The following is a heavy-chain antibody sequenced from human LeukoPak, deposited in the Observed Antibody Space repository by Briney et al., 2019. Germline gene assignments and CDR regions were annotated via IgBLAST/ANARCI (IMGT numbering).Heavy chain of an antibody. Sequence: GGSLRLSCTGSGFTFGDYAVSWVRRAPGKGLEWIGFIRSKTYGGTPEYAASVKGRFTISRDNSKNTLYLQMKSLRAEDTAVYYCAKGQLGYCSSTSCYADYWGQGTLVTVSS. CDR1: GFTFGDYA. CDR3: AKGQLGYCSSTSCYADY. V-gene: IGHV3-49*04. J-gene: IGHJ4*02. CDR2: IRSKTYGGTP. D-gene: IGHD2-2*01.